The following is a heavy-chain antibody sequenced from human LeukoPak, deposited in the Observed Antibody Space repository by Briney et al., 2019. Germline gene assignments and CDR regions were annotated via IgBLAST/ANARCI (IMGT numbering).Heavy chain of an antibody. J-gene: IGHJ4*02. CDR2: ISPNSGGT. V-gene: IGHV1-2*02. CDR3: AREYYDSSGYYSYYFDY. CDR1: GYTFTVYY. Sequence: GASVKVSFKASGYTFTVYYMHWVRQAPGQGLEWMGWISPNSGGTNYAQNFQGRVTMTRDTSISTAYMELSRLRSDDTAVYYCAREYYDSSGYYSYYFDYWGQGTLVTVSS. D-gene: IGHD3-22*01.